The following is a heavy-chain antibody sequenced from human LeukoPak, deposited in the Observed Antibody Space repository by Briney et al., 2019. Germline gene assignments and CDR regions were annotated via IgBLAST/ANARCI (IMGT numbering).Heavy chain of an antibody. CDR2: IIPILGIA. CDR1: GGTFGSYA. D-gene: IGHD2-15*01. CDR3: ARDQSAYCSGGSCPPMYNWFDP. Sequence: SVKVSCKASGGTFGSYAISWVRQAPGQGLEWMGRIIPILGIANYAQKFQGRVTITADKSTSTAYMELSSLRSEDTAVYYCARDQSAYCSGGSCPPMYNWFDPWGQGTLVTVSS. J-gene: IGHJ5*02. V-gene: IGHV1-69*04.